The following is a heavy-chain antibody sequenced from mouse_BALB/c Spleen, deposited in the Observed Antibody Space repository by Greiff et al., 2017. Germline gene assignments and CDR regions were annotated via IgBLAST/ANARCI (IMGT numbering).Heavy chain of an antibody. Sequence: VQLKESGAELVKPGASVKLSCTASGFNIKDTYMHWVKQRPEQGLEWIGRIDPANGNTKYDPKFQGKATITADTSSNTAYLQLSSLTSEDTAVYYCATQYDYYAMDDGGQGAAGSVAS. CDR1: GFNIKDTY. J-gene: IGHJ4*01. V-gene: IGHV14-3*02. CDR3: ATQYDYYAMDD. CDR2: IDPANGNT. D-gene: IGHD2-14*01.